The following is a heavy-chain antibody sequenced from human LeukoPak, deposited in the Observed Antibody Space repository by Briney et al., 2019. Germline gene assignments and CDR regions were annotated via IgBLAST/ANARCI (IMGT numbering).Heavy chain of an antibody. CDR2: IIPIFGTA. D-gene: IGHD2-21*01. V-gene: IGHV1-69*06. Sequence: SVKVSCKASGGTFSSYAISWVRQAPGQGLEWMGGIIPIFGTANYAQKFQGRVTITADKSTSTAYMELSSLRSEDTAVYYCVRSMAQDVDAFDIWGQGAMVTVSS. J-gene: IGHJ3*02. CDR1: GGTFSSYA. CDR3: VRSMAQDVDAFDI.